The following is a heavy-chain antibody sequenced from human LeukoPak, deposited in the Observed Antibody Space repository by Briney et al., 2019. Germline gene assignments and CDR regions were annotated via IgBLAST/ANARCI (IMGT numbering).Heavy chain of an antibody. D-gene: IGHD3-10*01. Sequence: GGSLRLSCAASGFTFSSHWMHWIRQAPGEGLVWVSRIDTDGSSTRYADSVKGRFTISRDNAKNTLYLQMNGLRVEDTAVYFCAREILWFGELPGYWGQGTLVAVSS. CDR2: IDTDGSST. CDR1: GFTFSSHW. V-gene: IGHV3-74*01. J-gene: IGHJ4*02. CDR3: AREILWFGELPGY.